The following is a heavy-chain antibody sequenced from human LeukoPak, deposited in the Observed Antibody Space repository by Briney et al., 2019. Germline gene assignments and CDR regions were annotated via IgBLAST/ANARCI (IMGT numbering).Heavy chain of an antibody. D-gene: IGHD6-13*01. J-gene: IGHJ4*02. CDR1: GFSLSTSGVG. Sequence: SGPTLVKPTQTRTLTCTFSGFSLSTSGVGVGWIRQPPGKALEWLALIYWNDDKRYSPSLKSRLTITKDTSKNQVVLTMTNMDPVDTATYYCAHRSIAAAGKEFDYWGQGTLVTVSS. V-gene: IGHV2-5*01. CDR2: IYWNDDK. CDR3: AHRSIAAAGKEFDY.